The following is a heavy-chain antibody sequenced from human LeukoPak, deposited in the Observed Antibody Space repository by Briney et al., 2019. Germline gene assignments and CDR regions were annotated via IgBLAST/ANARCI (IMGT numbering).Heavy chain of an antibody. CDR1: GESFSGYY. CDR3: ARGTYYYDSSGYYPFDY. D-gene: IGHD3-22*01. CDR2: INHSGST. J-gene: IGHJ4*02. Sequence: NPSETLSLTCAVYGESFSGYYWSWIRQPPGKGLEWIGEINHSGSTNYNPSLKSRVTISVDTSKNQFSLKLSSVTAADTAVYYCARGTYYYDSSGYYPFDYWGQGTLVTVSS. V-gene: IGHV4-34*01.